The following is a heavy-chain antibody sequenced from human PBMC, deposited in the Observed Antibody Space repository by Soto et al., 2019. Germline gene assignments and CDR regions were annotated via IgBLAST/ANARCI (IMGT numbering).Heavy chain of an antibody. CDR2: IYYSGST. CDR1: GGSISSGDYY. D-gene: IGHD3-22*01. J-gene: IGHJ3*02. Sequence: SETLSLTCTVYGGSISSGDYYWSWIRQPPGKGLEWIGYIYYSGSTYYNPSLKSRVTISVDTSKNQFSLKLSSVTAADTAVYYCARDHYYSSGYYFEPFYICGQGTMVPVSS. CDR3: ARDHYYSSGYYFEPFYI. V-gene: IGHV4-30-4*01.